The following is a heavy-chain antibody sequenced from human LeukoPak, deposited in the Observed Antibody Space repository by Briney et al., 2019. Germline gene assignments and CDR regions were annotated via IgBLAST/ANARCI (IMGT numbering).Heavy chain of an antibody. J-gene: IGHJ4*02. V-gene: IGHV4-31*03. CDR2: IYYSGST. CDR1: GGSISSGGYY. D-gene: IGHD3-3*01. CDR3: ARHDFWSGDSL. Sequence: SETLSLTCTVSGGSISSGGYYWSWIRQHPGKGLEWIGYIYYSGSTYYNPSLKSRVTISVDTSKNQFSLKLSSVTAADTAVYYCARHDFWSGDSLWGQGTLVTVSS.